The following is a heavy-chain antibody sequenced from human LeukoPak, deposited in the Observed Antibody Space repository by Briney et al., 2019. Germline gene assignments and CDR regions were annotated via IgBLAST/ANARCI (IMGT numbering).Heavy chain of an antibody. CDR3: ASRNQYCGGDCFWAFDI. V-gene: IGHV3-21*01. Sequence: PGGSLRLSCGASGFTFSRYSMNWVRQAPGKGLEWVSSISSSGSYIYYADSVKGRFTISRDNATNSLYLQMNSLRAEDTAVYYCASRNQYCGGDCFWAFDIWGQGTMVTVSS. CDR2: ISSSGSYI. J-gene: IGHJ3*02. D-gene: IGHD2-21*02. CDR1: GFTFSRYS.